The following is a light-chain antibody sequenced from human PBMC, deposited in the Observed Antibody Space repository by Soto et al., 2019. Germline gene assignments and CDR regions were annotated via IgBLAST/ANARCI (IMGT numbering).Light chain of an antibody. CDR2: DDR. CDR1: NIGSKS. CDR3: QVWDSSSDHVV. V-gene: IGLV3-21*02. Sequence: SYELTPPPSVSVAPVQTARITCGGNNIGSKSVHWYQQKPGQAPVLVVYDDRDRPSGIPERFSGYNSGNTATLTISRVEAGDEADYYCQVWDSSSDHVVFGGGTKLTVL. J-gene: IGLJ2*01.